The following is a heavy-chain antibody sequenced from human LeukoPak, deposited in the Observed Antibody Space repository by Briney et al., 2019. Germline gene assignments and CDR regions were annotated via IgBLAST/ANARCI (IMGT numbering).Heavy chain of an antibody. CDR3: TRASGLDYYGSGSYLDY. Sequence: QPGGSLRLSCVASGFTVSSNYMSWVRQAPGKGLEWVSVIYSGGSTYYADSVKGRFTISRDNSKNTLYLQMNSLRAEDTAVYYCTRASGLDYYGSGSYLDYWGQGTLVTVSS. CDR1: GFTVSSNY. V-gene: IGHV3-53*01. CDR2: IYSGGST. J-gene: IGHJ4*02. D-gene: IGHD3-10*01.